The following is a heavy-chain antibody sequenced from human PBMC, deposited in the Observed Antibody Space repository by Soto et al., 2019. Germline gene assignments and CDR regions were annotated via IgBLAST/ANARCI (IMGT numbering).Heavy chain of an antibody. D-gene: IGHD6-6*01. V-gene: IGHV4-59*01. Sequence: PSETLSLTCTVSGGSISDDYWSWIRQPPGKGLEWIGHISHSGSTNYNPSLKSRVTISVDTSKRQFSLKLSSVTADDTAVYYCARDWGRIAARGRAFDIWGQGTMVTVSS. CDR3: ARDWGRIAARGRAFDI. J-gene: IGHJ3*02. CDR2: ISHSGST. CDR1: GGSISDDY.